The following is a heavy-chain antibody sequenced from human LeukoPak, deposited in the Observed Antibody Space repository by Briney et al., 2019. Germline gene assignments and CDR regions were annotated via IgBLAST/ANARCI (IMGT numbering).Heavy chain of an antibody. CDR1: GFTFSSYA. Sequence: GGSLRLSCAASGFTFSSYAMHWVRQAPGKGREYVSAISSNGDSTYYANSVKGRFTISRDNSKNTLYLQMGSLRPEDMAVYYCARARMPSGDLYYYGMDVWGQGTTVTVSS. CDR3: ARARMPSGDLYYYGMDV. V-gene: IGHV3-64*01. CDR2: ISSNGDST. D-gene: IGHD3-10*01. J-gene: IGHJ6*02.